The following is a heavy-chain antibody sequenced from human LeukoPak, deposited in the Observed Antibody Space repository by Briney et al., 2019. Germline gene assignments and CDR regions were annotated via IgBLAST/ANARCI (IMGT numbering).Heavy chain of an antibody. D-gene: IGHD3-9*01. V-gene: IGHV3-21*01. Sequence: GGSLRLSCAASGFTFSSYSMTWVRQAPGKGLEWVSSISSSSSYIYYADSVKGRFTISRDNAKNSLYLQMNSLRAEDTAVYYCARDGYYDILTGSLHYYYYYMDVWGKGTTVTISS. J-gene: IGHJ6*03. CDR3: ARDGYYDILTGSLHYYYYYMDV. CDR2: ISSSSSYI. CDR1: GFTFSSYS.